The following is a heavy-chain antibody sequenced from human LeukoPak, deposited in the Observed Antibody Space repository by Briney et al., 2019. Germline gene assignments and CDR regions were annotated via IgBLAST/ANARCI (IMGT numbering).Heavy chain of an antibody. CDR1: GFTFNSYG. CDR3: AKGYSFHFDY. V-gene: IGHV3-30*02. CDR2: IRSDGTNK. J-gene: IGHJ4*02. Sequence: GGSLRLSCAASGFTFNSYGTHWVRQAPGKGLEWVAFIRSDGTNKYYADSVKGRFTISRDNSKNTLYLQMNSLRPEDAAVYYCAKGYSFHFDYGGQGTLVTVSS. D-gene: IGHD5-18*01.